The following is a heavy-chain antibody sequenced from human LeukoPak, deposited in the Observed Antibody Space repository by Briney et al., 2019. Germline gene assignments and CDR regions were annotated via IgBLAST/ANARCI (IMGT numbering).Heavy chain of an antibody. V-gene: IGHV3-11*04. Sequence: GGSLRLSCAASGFTFSDYYMSWIRQAPGKGLEWVSYISSSGSTIYYADSVKGRFTISRDNAKNSLCLQMNSLRAEDTAVYYCASKIMTTVTKGAFDIWGQGTMVTVSS. J-gene: IGHJ3*02. CDR3: ASKIMTTVTKGAFDI. CDR2: ISSSGSTI. D-gene: IGHD4-17*01. CDR1: GFTFSDYY.